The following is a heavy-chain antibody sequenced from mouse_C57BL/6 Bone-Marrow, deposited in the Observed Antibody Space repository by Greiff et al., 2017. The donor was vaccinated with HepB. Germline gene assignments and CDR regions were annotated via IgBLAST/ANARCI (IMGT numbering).Heavy chain of an antibody. V-gene: IGHV14-4*01. Sequence: VQLQQSGAELVRPGASVKLSCTASGFNIKDDYMHWVKQRPEQGLEWIGWIDPENGDTEYASKFQGKATITADTSSNTAYLQLSSLTSEDTAVYYCTRWLLGNWYFEVWGTGTTVTVSS. CDR3: TRWLLGNWYFEV. J-gene: IGHJ1*03. CDR1: GFNIKDDY. D-gene: IGHD2-3*01. CDR2: IDPENGDT.